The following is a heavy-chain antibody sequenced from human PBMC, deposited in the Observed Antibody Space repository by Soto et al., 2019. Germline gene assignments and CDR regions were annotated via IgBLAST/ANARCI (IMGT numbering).Heavy chain of an antibody. CDR3: AGGRYGDY. CDR2: ISAHNGNT. V-gene: IGHV1-18*01. J-gene: IGHJ4*02. CDR1: GYTFTSYG. Sequence: QVHLVQSGAEVKKPGASVKVSCKASGYTFTSYGITWVRQAPGQGLEWMGWISAHNGNTDYAQKLQGRVIVTRDTSTSTAYMELRRLRSDDTAVYYCAGGRYGDYWGQGALVTVSS. D-gene: IGHD1-1*01.